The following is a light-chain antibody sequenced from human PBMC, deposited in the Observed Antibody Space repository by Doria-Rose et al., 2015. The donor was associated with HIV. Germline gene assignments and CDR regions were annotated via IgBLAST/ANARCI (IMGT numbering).Light chain of an antibody. V-gene: IGKV3-20*01. J-gene: IGKJ1*01. Sequence: TQSPGTLSLSPGERATLSCRASQSFSSTYLAWYQQKPGQAPSLLIYDGSARATGIPDRVSASGSGTDITLTINRLEPEDFALYYCHQYGTSWTFGQGTKVEI. CDR1: QSFSSTY. CDR2: DGS. CDR3: HQYGTSWT.